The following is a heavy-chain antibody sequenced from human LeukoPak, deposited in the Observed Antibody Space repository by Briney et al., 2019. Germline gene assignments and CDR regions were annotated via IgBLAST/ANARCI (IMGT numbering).Heavy chain of an antibody. J-gene: IGHJ5*02. CDR1: GYSFSDYY. V-gene: IGHV1-2*02. Sequence: GASVKVSCKASGYSFSDYYIHWLRQAPGQGLEWMGWINPDSGGTNYAQSFQGRVTMTRDTSITTVYMELSRLRSDDTAVFYCTREARAGNWFDPWGQATPVIVSS. D-gene: IGHD5-12*01. CDR2: INPDSGGT. CDR3: TREARAGNWFDP.